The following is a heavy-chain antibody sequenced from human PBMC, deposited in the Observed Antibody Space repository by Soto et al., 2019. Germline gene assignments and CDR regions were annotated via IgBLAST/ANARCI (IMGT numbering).Heavy chain of an antibody. CDR1: GFTFSSYW. CDR2: IKQDGSEK. V-gene: IGHV3-7*03. Sequence: GALRLSCAASGFTFSSYWMSWVRQAPGKGLEWVANIKQDGSEKYYVDSVKGRFTISRDNAKNSLYLQMNSLRAEDTAVYYCARVRGTGDYFDYWGQGTLVTVSS. CDR3: ARVRGTGDYFDY. J-gene: IGHJ4*02. D-gene: IGHD1-1*01.